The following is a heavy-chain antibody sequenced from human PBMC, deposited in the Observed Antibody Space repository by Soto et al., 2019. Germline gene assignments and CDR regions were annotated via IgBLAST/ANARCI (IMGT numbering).Heavy chain of an antibody. CDR3: ARQTYYDSSGYYYYYGMDV. V-gene: IGHV5-51*01. D-gene: IGHD3-22*01. Sequence: GESLKISCKGSGYSFTSYWIGWVRQMPGKGLEWMGIIYPGDSDTRYSPSFQGQVTISADKSISTAYLQWSSLKASDTAMYYCARQTYYDSSGYYYYYGMDVWGQGITVTVSS. CDR1: GYSFTSYW. J-gene: IGHJ6*02. CDR2: IYPGDSDT.